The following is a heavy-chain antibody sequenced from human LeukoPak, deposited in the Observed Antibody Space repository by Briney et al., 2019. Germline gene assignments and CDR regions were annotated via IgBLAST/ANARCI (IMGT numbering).Heavy chain of an antibody. J-gene: IGHJ4*02. CDR1: GFSFSDYN. V-gene: IGHV3-11*01. CDR3: ARDQYYYDSSAPPLY. Sequence: GGSLRLSCAASGFSFSDYNMSWIRQAPGKGLEWVSYTSSSGNTIYYADSVKGRFTISRDNAKNSLYLQMNSLRAEDTAVYYCARDQYYYDSSAPPLYWGQGTLVTVSS. CDR2: TSSSGNTI. D-gene: IGHD3-22*01.